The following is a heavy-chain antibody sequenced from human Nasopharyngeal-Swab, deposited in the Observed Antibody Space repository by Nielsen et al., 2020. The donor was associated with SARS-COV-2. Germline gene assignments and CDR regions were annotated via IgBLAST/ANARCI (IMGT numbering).Heavy chain of an antibody. CDR3: ARDSFSRVGAAGSSHYYYYGMDV. V-gene: IGHV3-7*01. CDR2: IKQDGSEK. CDR1: GFTFSSYR. D-gene: IGHD6-13*01. Sequence: GGSLRLSCAASGFTFSSYRMSWVRQAPGKGLEWVANIKQDGSEKYYVDSVKGRFTISRDNAKNSLYLQMNSLRAEDTAVYYCARDSFSRVGAAGSSHYYYYGMDVWGQGTTVTVSS. J-gene: IGHJ6*02.